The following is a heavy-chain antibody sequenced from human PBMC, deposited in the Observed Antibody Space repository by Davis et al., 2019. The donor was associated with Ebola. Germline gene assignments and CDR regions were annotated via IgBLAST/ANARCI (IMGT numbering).Heavy chain of an antibody. J-gene: IGHJ6*02. Sequence: GESLKISCAASGFTFDDYAMHWVRQAPGKGLEWVSLISGDGGSTYYADSVKGRFTISRDNSKNTLYLQMGSLRAEDMAVYYCARSANYYYYYGMDVWGQGTTVTVSS. CDR1: GFTFDDYA. V-gene: IGHV3-43*02. CDR2: ISGDGGST. CDR3: ARSANYYYYYGMDV.